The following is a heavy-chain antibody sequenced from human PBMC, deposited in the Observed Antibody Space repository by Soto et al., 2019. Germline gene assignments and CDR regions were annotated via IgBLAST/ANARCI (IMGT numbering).Heavy chain of an antibody. J-gene: IGHJ5*01. Sequence: SETLSLTCSVSGDSISSVDYFWAWIRQPPGQALEYIGYIYKSATTYYNPSFESRVAISLDTSKSQFSLNVTSVTAADTAVYFCARGRYCLNGRCFPNWLDSWGQGTLVTVSS. CDR2: IYKSATT. CDR3: ARGRYCLNGRCFPNWLDS. D-gene: IGHD2-15*01. V-gene: IGHV4-30-4*01. CDR1: GDSISSVDYF.